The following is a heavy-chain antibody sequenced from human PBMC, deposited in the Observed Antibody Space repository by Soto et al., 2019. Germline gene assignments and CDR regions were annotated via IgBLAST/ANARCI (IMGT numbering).Heavy chain of an antibody. J-gene: IGHJ4*02. Sequence: QVQLVESGGGVVQPGRSLRLSCAASGFTFSSYGMHWVRQAPGKGLEWVAVISYDGSNKYYADSVKGRFTISRDNSKNTLYLQMNSLRAEDTAVYYCAKDFEGYYGSGSYYNYGLTFFDYWGQGTLVTVSS. CDR1: GFTFSSYG. D-gene: IGHD3-10*01. CDR3: AKDFEGYYGSGSYYNYGLTFFDY. V-gene: IGHV3-30*18. CDR2: ISYDGSNK.